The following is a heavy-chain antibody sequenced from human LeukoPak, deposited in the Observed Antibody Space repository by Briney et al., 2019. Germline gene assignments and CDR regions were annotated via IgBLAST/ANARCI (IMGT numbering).Heavy chain of an antibody. J-gene: IGHJ6*03. CDR2: IIPIFGTA. CDR3: ARRRPINCSGGSCYTGYYYYYYMDV. Sequence: SVKVSCKASGGTFSSYAISWVRQAPGQGLEWMGGIIPIFGTANYAQKFQGRVTITADDSTSTAYMELSSLRSEDTAVYYCARRRPINCSGGSCYTGYYYYYYMDVWGRGTTVTVSS. V-gene: IGHV1-69*13. D-gene: IGHD2-15*01. CDR1: GGTFSSYA.